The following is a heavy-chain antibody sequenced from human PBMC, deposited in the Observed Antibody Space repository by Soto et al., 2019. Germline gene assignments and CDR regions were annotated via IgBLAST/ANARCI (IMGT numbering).Heavy chain of an antibody. CDR1: GFRFNIYS. D-gene: IGHD6-19*01. Sequence: EVQLVESGGNLVEPGGSLRLSCAASGFRFNIYSMNWVRQAPGKGLEWSAYITSDNKTIKYADSVKGRFTISRDNDKNLVYLYMNSLRDEDTAVYYCARSVEGHFDYWGQGTVVTVSA. V-gene: IGHV3-48*02. CDR3: ARSVEGHFDY. J-gene: IGHJ4*02. CDR2: ITSDNKTI.